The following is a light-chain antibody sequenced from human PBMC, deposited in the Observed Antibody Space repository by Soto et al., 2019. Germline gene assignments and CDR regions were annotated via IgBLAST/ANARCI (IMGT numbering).Light chain of an antibody. V-gene: IGLV2-14*01. Sequence: QSVLTQPASVPGSPGQSITISCTGTNSDVGGYNYVSWYQQHPGKAPKLVIYEVNNRPSRVSDRFFGSKSGNTASLTISGLQTEDEADYYCSSYSSSGAQVFGAGTKVTVL. CDR2: EVN. CDR3: SSYSSSGAQV. CDR1: NSDVGGYNY. J-gene: IGLJ1*01.